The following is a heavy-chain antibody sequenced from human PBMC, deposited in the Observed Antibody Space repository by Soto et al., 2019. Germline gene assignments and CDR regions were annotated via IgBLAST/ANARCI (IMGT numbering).Heavy chain of an antibody. Sequence: TSETLSLTCAVYGGSFSGYYWSWIRQPPGKGLEWIGEINHSGSTNYNPSLKSRVTISVDTSKNQFSLKLSSVTAADTAVYYCARGRYYYGSGNYFYYYYGMDVWGQGTTVTVSS. CDR1: GGSFSGYY. J-gene: IGHJ6*02. D-gene: IGHD3-10*01. CDR3: ARGRYYYGSGNYFYYYYGMDV. CDR2: INHSGST. V-gene: IGHV4-34*01.